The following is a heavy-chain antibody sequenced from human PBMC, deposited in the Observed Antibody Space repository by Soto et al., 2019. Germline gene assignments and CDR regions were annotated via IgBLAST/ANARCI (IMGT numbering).Heavy chain of an antibody. D-gene: IGHD5-12*01. CDR3: AKNSQMATISNFDY. V-gene: IGHV3-23*01. CDR2: ISGSGGST. Sequence: PGGSLRLSCAASGFTFSSYAMSWVRQAPGKGLEWVSAISGSGGSTYYADSVKGRFTISRDNSKNTLYLQMNSLRAEDTAVYYSAKNSQMATISNFDYWGQGTLVTAPQ. J-gene: IGHJ4*02. CDR1: GFTFSSYA.